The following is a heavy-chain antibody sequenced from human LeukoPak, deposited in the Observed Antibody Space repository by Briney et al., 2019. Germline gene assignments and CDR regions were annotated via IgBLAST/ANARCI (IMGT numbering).Heavy chain of an antibody. Sequence: SETLSLTCTVAGGSISSTSYFWGWIRQPPGQGLEWIGEINHSGSTNYNPSLKSRVTISVDTSKNQFSLKLSSVTAADTAVYYCARDMGHLGVGHSPGTHGAFDIWGQGTMVTVSS. CDR2: INHSGST. D-gene: IGHD3-10*01. CDR3: ARDMGHLGVGHSPGTHGAFDI. V-gene: IGHV4-39*07. CDR1: GGSISSTSYF. J-gene: IGHJ3*02.